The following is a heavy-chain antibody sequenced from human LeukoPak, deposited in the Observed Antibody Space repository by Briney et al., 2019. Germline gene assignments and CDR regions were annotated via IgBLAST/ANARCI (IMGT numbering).Heavy chain of an antibody. CDR3: ARRVSRYDSSGYYQYYFDY. Sequence: GESLKISCKGFGYSFTSYWIGWVRQMPGKGLEWMGIIYPGDSDTRYSPSFQGQVTISADKSISTAYLQWSSLKASDTAMYYCARRVSRYDSSGYYQYYFDYWGQGTLVTVSS. D-gene: IGHD3-22*01. V-gene: IGHV5-51*01. CDR1: GYSFTSYW. J-gene: IGHJ4*02. CDR2: IYPGDSDT.